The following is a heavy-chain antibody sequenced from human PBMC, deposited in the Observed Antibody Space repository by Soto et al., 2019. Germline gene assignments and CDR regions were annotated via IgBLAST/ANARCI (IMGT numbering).Heavy chain of an antibody. CDR3: ARRGDSSGYMDY. J-gene: IGHJ4*02. CDR2: IYPGDSDT. Sequence: WISWVRQMPGKGLEWMGIIYPGDSDTRYSPSFQGQVTISADKSLSTAYLQWSSLKASDTAIYYCARRGDSSGYMDYWGQGILVT. D-gene: IGHD3-22*01. CDR1: W. V-gene: IGHV5-51*01.